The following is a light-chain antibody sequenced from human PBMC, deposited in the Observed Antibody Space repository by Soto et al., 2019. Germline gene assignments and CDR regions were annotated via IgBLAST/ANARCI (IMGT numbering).Light chain of an antibody. J-gene: IGLJ3*02. CDR3: CSYAHTSRV. CDR2: EVS. CDR1: SSDVGGYNY. Sequence: QSALTQPAFVSGSPGQSITISCTGTSSDVGGYNYVSWYQHPPGKAPKLMISEVSNRPSGVSNRFSGSKSGNTASLTISGLQAEDEADYYCCSYAHTSRVFGGGTKLTVL. V-gene: IGLV2-14*01.